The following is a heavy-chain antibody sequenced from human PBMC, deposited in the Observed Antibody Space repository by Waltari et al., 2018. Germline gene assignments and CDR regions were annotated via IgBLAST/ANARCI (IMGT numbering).Heavy chain of an antibody. J-gene: IGHJ5*02. D-gene: IGHD5-18*01. V-gene: IGHV4-34*01. Sequence: QVQLQQWGAGLLKPSETLSLTCAVYGGSFSGYYWSWIRQPPGKGLEWIGEINHSGSTNYNPSLKSRVTISVDTSKNQFSLKLSSVTAADTAVYYCARGSRYSYGPKWGYNWFDPWGQGTLVTVSS. CDR2: INHSGST. CDR3: ARGSRYSYGPKWGYNWFDP. CDR1: GGSFSGYY.